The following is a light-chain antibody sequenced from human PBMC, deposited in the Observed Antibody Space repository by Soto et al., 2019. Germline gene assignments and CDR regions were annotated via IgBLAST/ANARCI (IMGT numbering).Light chain of an antibody. CDR1: QSVSSY. Sequence: EIVLTQSPATLSLSPGERATLSCRASQSVSSYLAWYQHKPVQAPRLLIYDASNRTTGIPARFSVSGSGTDFTLTISSLEPEDFAVYYCQQRSNWPPMYTFGQGTKLEIK. CDR2: DAS. J-gene: IGKJ2*01. CDR3: QQRSNWPPMYT. V-gene: IGKV3-11*01.